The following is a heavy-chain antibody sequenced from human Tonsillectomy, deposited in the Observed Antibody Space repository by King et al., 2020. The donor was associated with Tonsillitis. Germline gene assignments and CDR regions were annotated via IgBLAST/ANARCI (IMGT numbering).Heavy chain of an antibody. CDR1: GFTFSNFG. V-gene: IGHV3-30*18. J-gene: IGHJ4*02. CDR2: ISYDGNDK. Sequence: HVQLVESGGGVVQPGRSLRLSCAASGFTFSNFGMHWVRQAPGKGLEWVAVISYDGNDKYYADCVKGRFTISRDNSKNTLYLQMNSLRAEDTAVYYCAKVELRWELLLGSSFDYWGQGTLVTVSS. CDR3: AKVELRWELLLGSSFDY. D-gene: IGHD1-26*01.